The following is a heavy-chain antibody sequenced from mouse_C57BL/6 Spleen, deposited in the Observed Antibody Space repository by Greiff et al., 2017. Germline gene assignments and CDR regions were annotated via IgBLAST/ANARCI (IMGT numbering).Heavy chain of an antibody. CDR1: GFSLTSYG. J-gene: IGHJ4*01. D-gene: IGHD1-1*01. Sequence: VNVVESGPGLVQPSQSLSITCTVSGFSLTSYGVHWVRQSPGKGLEWLGVIWSGGSTDYNAAFISRLSISKDNSKSQVFFKMNSLQADDTAIYYCARCYYYGSSYVDYYAMDYWGQGTSVTVSS. CDR3: ARCYYYGSSYVDYYAMDY. V-gene: IGHV2-2*01. CDR2: IWSGGST.